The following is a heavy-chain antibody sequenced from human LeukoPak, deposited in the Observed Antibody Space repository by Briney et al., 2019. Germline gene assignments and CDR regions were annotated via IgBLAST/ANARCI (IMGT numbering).Heavy chain of an antibody. CDR3: AKETPPDYYGSGSYYNGFDY. CDR1: GFTFSSYW. Sequence: GGSLRLSCAASGFTFSSYWMSWVRQAPGKGLEWVANIKQDGSEKYYVDSVKGRFTISRDNAKNSLYLQMNSLRAEDTAVYYCAKETPPDYYGSGSYYNGFDYRGQGTLVTVSS. J-gene: IGHJ4*02. CDR2: IKQDGSEK. V-gene: IGHV3-7*01. D-gene: IGHD3-10*01.